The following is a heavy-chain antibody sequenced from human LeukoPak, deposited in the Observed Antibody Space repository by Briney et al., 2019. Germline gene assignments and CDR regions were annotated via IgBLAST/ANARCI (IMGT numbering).Heavy chain of an antibody. Sequence: ASVKVSCKASGYTFTSYAMHWVRQAPGQGLEWMGIINPSGGSTSYAQKFQGRVTMTRDTSTSTAYMELSSLRSEDTAIYYCARLSNNNYYYYMDVWGKGTTVTVSS. CDR2: INPSGGST. J-gene: IGHJ6*03. CDR1: GYTFTSYA. V-gene: IGHV1-46*01. CDR3: ARLSNNNYYYYMDV. D-gene: IGHD4-11*01.